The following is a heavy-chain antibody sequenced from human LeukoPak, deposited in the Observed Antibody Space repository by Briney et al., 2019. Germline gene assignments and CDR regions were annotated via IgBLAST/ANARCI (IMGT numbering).Heavy chain of an antibody. CDR2: TYCRSKWYN. D-gene: IGHD6-13*01. CDR1: GDSVSSNSAG. CDR3: ARDPGSKTAAGNEYVDY. V-gene: IGHV6-1*01. J-gene: IGHJ4*02. Sequence: SPALSLTCAISGDSVSSNSAGWNWIRQSPSRGLEWLARTYCRSKWYNEYAVSVKSRISIHPDTSKNQFSLQLNSVTPEDTAVYYCARDPGSKTAAGNEYVDYWGQGTLVTVSS.